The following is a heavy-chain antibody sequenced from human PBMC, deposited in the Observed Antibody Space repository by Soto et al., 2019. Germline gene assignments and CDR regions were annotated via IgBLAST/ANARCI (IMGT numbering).Heavy chain of an antibody. CDR2: ISGSGGTT. D-gene: IGHD3-10*01. CDR1: GFTFENYA. CDR3: AKGEVRGIIPSYFDY. J-gene: IGHJ4*02. Sequence: EVQLLESGGAPVQSGGSLRLSCVASGFTFENYAMSWVRQAPGKGLEWVSAISGSGGTTYYSDSVKGRFTISRDNSKNTLYLQMDSLRAEDTAVYYCAKGEVRGIIPSYFDYWGLGTLVTVSS. V-gene: IGHV3-23*01.